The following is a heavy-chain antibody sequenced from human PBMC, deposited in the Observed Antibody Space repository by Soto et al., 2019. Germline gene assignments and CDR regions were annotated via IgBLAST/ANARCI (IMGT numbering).Heavy chain of an antibody. D-gene: IGHD3-10*01. CDR2: ISSSSNTI. J-gene: IGHJ6*02. CDR3: ARVRAGVNLYYYGMDV. V-gene: IGHV3-48*02. Sequence: GGFLRLSCAAFGFTFSSYSMNWVRQAPGKGLEWVSYISSSSNTIYYADSVKGRFTISRDTAKNSLYLQMSSLRDEDTAVYYCARVRAGVNLYYYGMDVWGQGTTVTVSS. CDR1: GFTFSSYS.